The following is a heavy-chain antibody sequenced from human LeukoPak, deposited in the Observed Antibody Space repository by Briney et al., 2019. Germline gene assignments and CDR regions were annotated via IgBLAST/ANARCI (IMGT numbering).Heavy chain of an antibody. J-gene: IGHJ4*02. D-gene: IGHD3-10*01. V-gene: IGHV3-48*03. Sequence: GGSLRLSCAASGFPFSAYDMNWVRQAPGKGLEWVSYISGSVDTIHYAESVKGRFTISRDKAKKSLYLQMKSQRAEDTAVYYCARGTLYYGSESYDYWGQGTLVAVSS. CDR1: GFPFSAYD. CDR3: ARGTLYYGSESYDY. CDR2: ISGSVDTI.